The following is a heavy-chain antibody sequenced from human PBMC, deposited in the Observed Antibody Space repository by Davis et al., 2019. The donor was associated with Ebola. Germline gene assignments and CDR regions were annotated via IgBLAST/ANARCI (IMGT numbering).Heavy chain of an antibody. V-gene: IGHV1-18*01. CDR1: GYTFTSYG. CDR3: AREAMYSSGWYEYYYGMDV. CDR2: ISAYNGNT. J-gene: IGHJ6*02. Sequence: ASVKVSCKASGYTFTSYGISWVRQAPGQGLEWMGWISAYNGNTNYAQKLQGRVTMTTDTSTSTAYMELRSLRSDDTAVYYCAREAMYSSGWYEYYYGMDVWGQGTTVTVSS. D-gene: IGHD6-19*01.